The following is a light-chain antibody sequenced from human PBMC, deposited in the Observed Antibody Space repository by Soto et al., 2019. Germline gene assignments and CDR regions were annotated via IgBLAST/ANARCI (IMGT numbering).Light chain of an antibody. V-gene: IGKV3-11*01. CDR3: QQRNGWPLT. Sequence: EIVLTQSPATLSLSPGDRATLSCRASQSVNSFLTWYQQKPGQAPRLLIYDASTRATGIPARFSGSGSGTDFTLTISSLGPEDFAVYYCQQRNGWPLTFGGGTRVEMK. CDR1: QSVNSF. CDR2: DAS. J-gene: IGKJ4*01.